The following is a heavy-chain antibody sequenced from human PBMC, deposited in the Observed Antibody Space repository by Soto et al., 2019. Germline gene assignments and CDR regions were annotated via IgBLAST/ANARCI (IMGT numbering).Heavy chain of an antibody. D-gene: IGHD3-3*01. CDR3: AKATLTYYDFWSGSYTFVY. CDR2: IRGRGGGT. J-gene: IGHJ4*02. CDR1: GFTFSSYA. Sequence: GGSLRLSCAASGFTFSSYAMSWVRQAPGKGLEWVSTIRGRGGGTFLADSVKGRFTISRDNSKNTLYLQMNILRAEDTAVYYCAKATLTYYDFWSGSYTFVYWGQGTLVTDSS. V-gene: IGHV3-23*01.